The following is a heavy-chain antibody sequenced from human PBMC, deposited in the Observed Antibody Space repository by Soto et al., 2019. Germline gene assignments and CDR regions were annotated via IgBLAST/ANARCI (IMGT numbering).Heavy chain of an antibody. D-gene: IGHD6-13*01. CDR3: ASENAAAGTFDY. J-gene: IGHJ4*02. V-gene: IGHV3-30-3*01. CDR1: GFTFSSYA. CDR2: ISYDGSNK. Sequence: PGGSLRLSCAASGFTFSSYATHWVRQAPGKGLEWVAVISYDGSNKYYADSVKGRYTISRDNSKNTLYLQMNSLRAEDTAVYYCASENAAAGTFDYWGQGTLVTVSS.